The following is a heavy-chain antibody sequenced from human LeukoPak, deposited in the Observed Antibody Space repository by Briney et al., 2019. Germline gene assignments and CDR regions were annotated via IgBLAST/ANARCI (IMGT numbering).Heavy chain of an antibody. CDR3: ARGTYIWGSYRHFDF. CDR1: GGSVNNSGW. CDR2: TSHTANT. Sequence: PSETLSLTCAVSGGSVNNSGWWTWVRQPPGKGLEWIGETSHTANTNHNPSLKSRVTIAVDKSKNQFSLKLNSVTAADTAVYYCARGTYIWGSYRHFDFWGQGMLVTVSS. V-gene: IGHV4-4*02. J-gene: IGHJ4*02. D-gene: IGHD3-16*02.